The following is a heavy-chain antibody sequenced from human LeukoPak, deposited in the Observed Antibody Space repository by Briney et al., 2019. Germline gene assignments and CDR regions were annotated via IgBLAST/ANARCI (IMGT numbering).Heavy chain of an antibody. CDR3: TGVDYY. V-gene: IGHV3-7*01. Sequence: GGSLRLSCVGSGFTFSRYWLNWVRQAPGKGLEWVANMNQDGSEIYYLDSVKGRFTISRDNAKNSVYLQMNSLRVEDTAIYYCTGVDYYWGQGIPVTVSS. J-gene: IGHJ4*02. CDR2: MNQDGSEI. CDR1: GFTFSRYW.